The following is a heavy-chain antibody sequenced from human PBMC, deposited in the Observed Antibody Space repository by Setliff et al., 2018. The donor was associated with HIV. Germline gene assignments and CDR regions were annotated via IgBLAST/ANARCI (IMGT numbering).Heavy chain of an antibody. CDR2: INPNSGAT. CDR1: GYTFTGYH. D-gene: IGHD6-19*01. J-gene: IGHJ4*02. CDR3: ARSPLYGSSAYHIES. V-gene: IGHV1-2*02. Sequence: ASVKVSCKASGYTFTGYHMHWVRQAPGQGLEWMGWINPNSGATKCAQKFQGRVTMTRDTSISTAYMELSGLRYEDTAIYYCARSPLYGSSAYHIESGGQGTPVTVSS.